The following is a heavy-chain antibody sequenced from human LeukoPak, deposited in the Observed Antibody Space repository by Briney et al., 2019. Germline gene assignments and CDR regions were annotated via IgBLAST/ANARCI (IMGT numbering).Heavy chain of an antibody. J-gene: IGHJ6*02. CDR2: IKEEGSEK. Sequence: PGGSLRLSCAASGFTFRSNWMSWVRQAPGKGLEWVANIKEEGSEKHHVDSVKGRFTISRDNARNSLYLQMNSLRSEDTAVYFCARVMVVVGALFYYYGMDVWGQGTTVTVSS. CDR1: GFTFRSNW. CDR3: ARVMVVVGALFYYYGMDV. D-gene: IGHD2-15*01. V-gene: IGHV3-7*04.